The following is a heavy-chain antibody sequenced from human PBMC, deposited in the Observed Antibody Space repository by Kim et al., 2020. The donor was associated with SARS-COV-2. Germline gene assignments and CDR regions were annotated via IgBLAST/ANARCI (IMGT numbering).Heavy chain of an antibody. CDR2: ISGDADTT. CDR3: TKAIGTYAPSSRYFDL. D-gene: IGHD4-17*01. Sequence: GGSLRLSCAASGFTFDGYAMHWVRQAPGKGLEWVSLISGDADTTYYADSVKGRFTISRDNSKNSLYLQLNSLTTEDTALYYCTKAIGTYAPSSRYFDLWGRGTLVTVSS. CDR1: GFTFDGYA. J-gene: IGHJ2*01. V-gene: IGHV3-43*02.